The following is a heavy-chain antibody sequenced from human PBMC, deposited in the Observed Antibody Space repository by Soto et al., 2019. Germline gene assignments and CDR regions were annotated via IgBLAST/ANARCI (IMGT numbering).Heavy chain of an antibody. D-gene: IGHD1-26*01. CDR1: GYTFTSYD. J-gene: IGHJ6*02. V-gene: IGHV1-8*01. CDR2: MNPNSGNT. CDR3: ASSLGGATAIRYYYYYYGMDV. Sequence: GASVKVSCKASGYTFTSYDINWVRQATGQGLEWMGWMNPNSGNTGYAQKFQGRVTMTRNTSISTAYMELSSLRSEDTAVYYCASSLGGATAIRYYYYYYGMDVWGQGTTVTVSS.